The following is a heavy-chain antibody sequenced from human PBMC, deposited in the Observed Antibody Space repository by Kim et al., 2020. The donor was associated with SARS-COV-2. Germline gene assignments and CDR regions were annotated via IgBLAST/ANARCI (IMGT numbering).Heavy chain of an antibody. J-gene: IGHJ4*02. D-gene: IGHD1-26*01. V-gene: IGHV4-34*01. Sequence: NPSLKSRVTISVDTSKNQFSLKLSSVTAADTAVYYCARGPSGSYFRRFDYWGQGTLVTVSS. CDR3: ARGPSGSYFRRFDY.